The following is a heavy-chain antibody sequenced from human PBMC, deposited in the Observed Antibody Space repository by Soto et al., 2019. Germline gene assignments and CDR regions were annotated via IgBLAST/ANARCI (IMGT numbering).Heavy chain of an antibody. J-gene: IGHJ4*02. Sequence: ASVKVSCRASGYTFTGYGISWVRQAPGQGLEWMGWISADKGNTSDAQKFQGRVTMTTDTSTSTAYMEVGSLRSDDTAVYYCARDTPPTAYWGQGTLVTVAS. CDR3: ARDTPPTAY. CDR1: GYTFTGYG. CDR2: ISADKGNT. V-gene: IGHV1-18*01.